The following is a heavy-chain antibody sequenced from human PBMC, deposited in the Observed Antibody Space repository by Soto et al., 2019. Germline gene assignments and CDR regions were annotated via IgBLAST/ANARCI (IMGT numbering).Heavy chain of an antibody. D-gene: IGHD2-15*01. CDR2: INRDGSST. J-gene: IGHJ4*02. Sequence: EVQLAQSGGGLVQPGGSLRVSCAASGFTFSTYWMHWVRQAPGKGLVWVSRINRDGSSTSYADSVKGRFTVSRDNAKNTLYLQMNSLRAEDTAVYYCARNIRDYWGQGTLVTVSS. CDR3: ARNIRDY. V-gene: IGHV3-74*01. CDR1: GFTFSTYW.